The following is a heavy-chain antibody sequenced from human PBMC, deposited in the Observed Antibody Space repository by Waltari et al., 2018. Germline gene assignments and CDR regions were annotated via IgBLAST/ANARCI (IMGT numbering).Heavy chain of an antibody. CDR1: GFTFGSYG. V-gene: IGHV3-30*18. D-gene: IGHD6-6*01. Sequence: QVQLVESGGGVVQPGRSLRLPCAASGFTFGSYGMHWVGQAPGKGLEWVAVISYDGSNKYYADSVKGRFTISRDNSKNTLYLQMNSLRAEDTAVYYCAKAGIAARAYYYYGMDVWGQGTTVTVSS. CDR2: ISYDGSNK. CDR3: AKAGIAARAYYYYGMDV. J-gene: IGHJ6*02.